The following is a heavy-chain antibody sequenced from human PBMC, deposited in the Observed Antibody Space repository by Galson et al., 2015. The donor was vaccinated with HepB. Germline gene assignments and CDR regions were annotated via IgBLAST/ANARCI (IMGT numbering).Heavy chain of an antibody. V-gene: IGHV5-51*01. J-gene: IGHJ3*02. CDR1: GFSFTTYW. D-gene: IGHD2-15*01. CDR3: ARGGSGVVVVRPTSSGDAFDI. CDR2: INLGDSDT. Sequence: QSGAEVKKPGESLIISCKGFGFSFTTYWIGWVRQMPGKGPEWMGIINLGDSDTRYSPSFQGQVTISADKSITTAYLQWSSLKASDTAMYYCARGGSGVVVVRPTSSGDAFDIWGQGTMVTVSS.